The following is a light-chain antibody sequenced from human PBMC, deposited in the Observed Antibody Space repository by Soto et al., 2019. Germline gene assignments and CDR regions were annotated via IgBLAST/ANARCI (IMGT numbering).Light chain of an antibody. CDR1: NSDVGSYNL. Sequence: QSALTQPASVSGSPGQSITISCTGTNSDVGSYNLVSWYQQHPGKAPKVIIYEVSERPSGVSDRFSGSKSGNTASLMISGLQAEDEADYYCCSYTNIATYVFGTGTKLTVL. J-gene: IGLJ1*01. CDR3: CSYTNIATYV. CDR2: EVS. V-gene: IGLV2-14*02.